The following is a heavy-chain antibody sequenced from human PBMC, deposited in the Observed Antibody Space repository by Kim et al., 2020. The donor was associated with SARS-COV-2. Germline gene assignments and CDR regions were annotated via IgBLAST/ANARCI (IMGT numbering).Heavy chain of an antibody. V-gene: IGHV4-39*01. CDR3: ARQGRDVLRLGAFDI. CDR2: IYYSGST. CDR1: GGSISSSSYY. Sequence: SETLSLTCTVSGGSISSSSYYWGWIRQPPGKGLEWIGSIYYSGSTYYNPSLKSRVTISADTSKNQFSLKLSSVTAADTAVYYCARQGRDVLRLGAFDIWGQGTMVTVSS. J-gene: IGHJ3*02. D-gene: IGHD3-10*02.